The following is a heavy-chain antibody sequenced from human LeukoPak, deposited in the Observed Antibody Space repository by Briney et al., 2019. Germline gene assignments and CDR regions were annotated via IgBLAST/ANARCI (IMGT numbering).Heavy chain of an antibody. CDR2: INPNSGGT. Sequence: ASVKVSCKASGYTFTGYYMHWVRQAPGQGLEWMGWINPNSGGTNYAQKFQGRVTMTRDTSISTAYMELSRLIFDDTAVYYCARGDSGYDHFYHMGVWGKGTTVTISS. CDR3: ARGDSGYDHFYHMGV. V-gene: IGHV1-2*02. J-gene: IGHJ6*03. D-gene: IGHD5-12*01. CDR1: GYTFTGYY.